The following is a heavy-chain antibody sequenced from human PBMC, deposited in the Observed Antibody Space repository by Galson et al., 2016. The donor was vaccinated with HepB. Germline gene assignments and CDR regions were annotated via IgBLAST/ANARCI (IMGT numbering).Heavy chain of an antibody. J-gene: IGHJ4*02. V-gene: IGHV6-1*01. D-gene: IGHD5-18*01. Sequence: CAISGDSVSSNVAAWHWIRQSPSRGLEWLGRTYYRSKWYNDYAVSVKSRVTINPDTSKNKFSLHLNSVTPEDTAVYYCARGGGPLHSAMVVDHFDYWGQGTLVSASS. CDR1: GDSVSSNVAA. CDR2: TYYRSKWYN. CDR3: ARGGGPLHSAMVVDHFDY.